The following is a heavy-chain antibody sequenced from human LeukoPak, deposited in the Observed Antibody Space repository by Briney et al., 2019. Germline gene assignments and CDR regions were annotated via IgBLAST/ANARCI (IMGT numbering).Heavy chain of an antibody. CDR2: INGDGFST. CDR3: AVSYYCRGSACYSGLDY. CDR1: GFTFSSYW. Sequence: GGSLRLSCAASGFTFSSYWMHWVRQTPGKGLVWVSRINGDGFSTTYADSVKGRFTISRDNAKNTLYLQMTSLRVEDTAVYYCAVSYYCRGSACYSGLDYWGQGTLVTVSS. D-gene: IGHD2-15*01. V-gene: IGHV3-74*01. J-gene: IGHJ4*02.